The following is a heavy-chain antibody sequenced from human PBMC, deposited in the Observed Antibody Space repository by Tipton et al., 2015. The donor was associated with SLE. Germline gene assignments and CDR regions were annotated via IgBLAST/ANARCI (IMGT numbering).Heavy chain of an antibody. Sequence: TLSLTCAVSGFSISSGYYWGWIRQPPGKGLEWIGDIHHSGRIDYNPPLMSRVTISEATSKNQFSLTLTSVTAADTGVYYCARGVAIYWITYYDYYMDVWGKGTTVTVSS. CDR1: GFSISSGYY. CDR3: ARGVAIYWITYYDYYMDV. J-gene: IGHJ6*03. CDR2: IHHSGRI. D-gene: IGHD2-2*03. V-gene: IGHV4-38-2*01.